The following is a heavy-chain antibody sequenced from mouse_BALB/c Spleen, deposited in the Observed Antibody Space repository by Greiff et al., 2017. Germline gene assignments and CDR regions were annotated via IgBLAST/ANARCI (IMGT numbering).Heavy chain of an antibody. CDR3: ARYADGAY. J-gene: IGHJ3*01. CDR1: GFNIKDTY. CDR2: IDPANGNT. V-gene: IGHV14-3*02. Sequence: VQLKQSGAELVKPGASVKLSCTASGFNIKDTYMHWVKQRPEQGLEWIGRIDPANGNTKYDPKFQGKATITADTSSNTAYLQLSSLTSEDTAVYYCARYADGAYWGQGTLVTVSA.